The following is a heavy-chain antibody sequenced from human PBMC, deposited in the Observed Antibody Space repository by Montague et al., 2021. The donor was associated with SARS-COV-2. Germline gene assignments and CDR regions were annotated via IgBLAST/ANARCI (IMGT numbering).Heavy chain of an antibody. D-gene: IGHD6-6*01. CDR2: IYYSGST. CDR1: GGSISSYY. Sequence: SETLSLTCTVSGGSISSYYWSWIRQPPGKGLEWIGYIYYSGSTNYNPSLKSEVTISVDTSKNQFSLKLSSVTAADTAVYYCARWGLYSSSAGGYDYWGQGTLVTVSS. V-gene: IGHV4-59*01. CDR3: ARWGLYSSSAGGYDY. J-gene: IGHJ4*02.